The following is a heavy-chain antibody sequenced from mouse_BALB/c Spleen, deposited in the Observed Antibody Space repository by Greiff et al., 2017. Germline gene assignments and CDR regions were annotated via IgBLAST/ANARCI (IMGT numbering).Heavy chain of an antibody. CDR3: ARGLRLPYYFDY. J-gene: IGHJ2*01. CDR2: IWAGGST. Sequence: VQGVESGPGLVAPSQSLSITCTVSGFSLTSYGVHWVRQPPGKGLEWLGVIWAGGSTNYNSALMSRLSISKDNSKSQVFLKMNSLQTDDTAMYYCARGLRLPYYFDYWGQGTTLTVSS. V-gene: IGHV2-9*02. CDR1: GFSLTSYG. D-gene: IGHD1-2*01.